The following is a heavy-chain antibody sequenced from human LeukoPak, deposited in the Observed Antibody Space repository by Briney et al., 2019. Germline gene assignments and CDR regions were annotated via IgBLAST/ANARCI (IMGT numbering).Heavy chain of an antibody. CDR2: LNTDGSTT. Sequence: GGSLRLSCAASGFTFSSYWMHWVRQAPGKGLVWVSRLNTDGSTTRYADSVKGRFTISREDAKNSLYLQMNSLRAGDTAVYFCVRARFADYYGSQSFYPYFFDYWGQGTLVTVSS. V-gene: IGHV3-74*01. CDR1: GFTFSSYW. D-gene: IGHD3-10*01. CDR3: VRARFADYYGSQSFYPYFFDY. J-gene: IGHJ4*02.